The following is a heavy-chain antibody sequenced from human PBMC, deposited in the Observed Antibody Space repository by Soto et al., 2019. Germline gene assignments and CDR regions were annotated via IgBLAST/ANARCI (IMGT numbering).Heavy chain of an antibody. V-gene: IGHV1-2*04. Sequence: QVQLVQSGAGVKKPGASVKVSCKASGYTFTGYYMHWVRQAPGQGLEWMGWINPNSGGTNYAQKFQGWVTMTRDTSISTAYMALSRLRSDDTAVYYCARVSITSYYYGMDVWGQGTTVTVSS. D-gene: IGHD1-1*01. J-gene: IGHJ6*02. CDR2: INPNSGGT. CDR3: ARVSITSYYYGMDV. CDR1: GYTFTGYY.